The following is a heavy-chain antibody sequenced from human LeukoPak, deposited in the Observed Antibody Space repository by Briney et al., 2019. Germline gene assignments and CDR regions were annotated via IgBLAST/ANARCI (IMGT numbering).Heavy chain of an antibody. CDR1: GYSFTSYW. CDR2: IYPGDSDT. J-gene: IGHJ4*02. Sequence: GESLKISCKGSGYSFTSYWIGWVRQMPGKGLEWMGIIYPGDSDTRYSPSFQGQVTISADKSISTAYLQWSSLKASDTAMYYCXXXXXTKTSSGSRYDYWGQGTLVTVSS. V-gene: IGHV5-51*01. CDR3: XXXXXTKTSSGSRYDY. D-gene: IGHD6-19*01.